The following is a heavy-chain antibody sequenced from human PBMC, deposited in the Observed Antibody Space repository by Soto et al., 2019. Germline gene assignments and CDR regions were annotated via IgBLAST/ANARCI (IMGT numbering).Heavy chain of an antibody. V-gene: IGHV1-3*01. CDR2: INAGNGNT. D-gene: IGHD5-18*01. CDR1: GYTFTSYA. Sequence: ASVKVSCKASGYTFTSYAMHWVRQAPGQRLEWMGWINAGNGNTKYSQKFQGRVTITRDTSASTAYMELSSLRSEDTAVYYCARLRGYSYGANWFDPWGQGTLVTVSS. J-gene: IGHJ5*02. CDR3: ARLRGYSYGANWFDP.